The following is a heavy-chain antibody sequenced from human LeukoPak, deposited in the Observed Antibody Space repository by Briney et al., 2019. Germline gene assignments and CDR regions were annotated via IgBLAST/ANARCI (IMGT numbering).Heavy chain of an antibody. V-gene: IGHV3-48*03. J-gene: IGHJ4*02. D-gene: IGHD4/OR15-4a*01. CDR2: ISNSGSTI. CDR1: GFTFSSYE. Sequence: PGGSLTLSCAVSGFTFSSYEMNWLRQAPGKGLEWVSYISNSGSTIFYADSVEGRVTVYRDNDKNALYLQMKSLRAEDTAVYYCARGTIIAHWGQGTLVTVSS. CDR3: ARGTIIAH.